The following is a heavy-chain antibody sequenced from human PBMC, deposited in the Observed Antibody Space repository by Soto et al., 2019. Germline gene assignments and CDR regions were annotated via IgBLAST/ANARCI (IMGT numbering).Heavy chain of an antibody. CDR3: TTDVLWATTRTLYDY. CDR1: GVTFSNAW. J-gene: IGHJ4*02. D-gene: IGHD1-26*01. V-gene: IGHV3-15*01. CDR2: IKSKTDGGTT. Sequence: PGGSLRLSCAASGVTFSNAWMSWVRQAPGKGLEWVGRIKSKTDGGTTDYAAPVKGRFTISRDDSKNTLYLQMNSLKTEDTAVYYCTTDVLWATTRTLYDYWGQGTLVTVSS.